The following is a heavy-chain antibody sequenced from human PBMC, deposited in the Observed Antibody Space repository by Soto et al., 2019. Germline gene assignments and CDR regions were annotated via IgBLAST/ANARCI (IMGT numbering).Heavy chain of an antibody. CDR1: GYSFSSHG. V-gene: IGHV1-2*02. J-gene: IGHJ3*02. CDR3: ARVKSDAFDI. CDR2: INPNSGGT. Sequence: SVKVSLKASGYSFSSHGISWVRQAPGQGLEWMGWINPNSGGTNYAQKFQGRVTMTRDTSISTAYMELSRLRSDDTAVYYCARVKSDAFDIWGQGTMVTVSS.